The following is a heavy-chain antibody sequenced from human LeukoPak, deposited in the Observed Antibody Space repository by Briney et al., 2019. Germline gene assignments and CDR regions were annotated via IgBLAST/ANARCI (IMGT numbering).Heavy chain of an antibody. CDR1: GGSISSYY. J-gene: IGHJ5*02. CDR3: ARDHSPKRRYCSSTSCSNWFDP. D-gene: IGHD2-2*01. CDR2: IYYSGST. V-gene: IGHV4-59*01. Sequence: SETLSLTCTVSGGSISSYYWSWIRQPPGKGLEWIGYIYYSGSTNYNPSLKSRVTISVDTSKNQFSLKLSSVTAADTAVYYCARDHSPKRRYCSSTSCSNWFDPWGQGTLVTVSS.